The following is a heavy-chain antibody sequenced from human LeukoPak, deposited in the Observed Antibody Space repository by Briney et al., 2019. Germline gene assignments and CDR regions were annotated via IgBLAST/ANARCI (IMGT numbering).Heavy chain of an antibody. D-gene: IGHD3-22*01. CDR3: ARDYYDRGNWFDP. CDR1: GGSISSCSYY. J-gene: IGHJ5*02. Sequence: SETLSLTCTVSGGSISSCSYYWSWIRQPAGKGLEWIGRIYTSGITNYNPSLNSRVTISVDTSKNQFSLKLSSVTAADTAVYYCARDYYDRGNWFDPWGQGTLVTVSS. CDR2: IYTSGIT. V-gene: IGHV4-61*02.